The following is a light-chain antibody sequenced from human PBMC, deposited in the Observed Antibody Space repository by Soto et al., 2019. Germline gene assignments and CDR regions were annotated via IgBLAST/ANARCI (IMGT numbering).Light chain of an antibody. Sequence: SPVARPPGYRAAIAGRRITNISRASDTITKFLHWYQEKPGKDPKILIFTASSLQSGVPSRFSGIGSGTDFNLTVPSLPTEALATYYGHQHHFPPWTGRQGTKVDIK. CDR1: DTITKF. V-gene: IGKV1-39*01. J-gene: IGKJ1*01. CDR2: TAS. CDR3: HQHHFPPWT.